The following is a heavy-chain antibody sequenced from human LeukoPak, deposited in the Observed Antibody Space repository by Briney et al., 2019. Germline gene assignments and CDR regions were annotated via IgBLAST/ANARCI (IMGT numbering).Heavy chain of an antibody. CDR2: ISYDGSNK. CDR3: VKGSGG. V-gene: IGHV3-30-3*01. CDR1: RFTFSSYA. Sequence: GGSLRLSCAASRFTFSSYAMHWVRQAPGKGLDWVAVISYDGSNKYYADSVKGRFTISRDNSKNTLYLQMNSLRAEDTAVYYCVKGSGGWGQGTLVTVSS. J-gene: IGHJ4*02. D-gene: IGHD3-10*01.